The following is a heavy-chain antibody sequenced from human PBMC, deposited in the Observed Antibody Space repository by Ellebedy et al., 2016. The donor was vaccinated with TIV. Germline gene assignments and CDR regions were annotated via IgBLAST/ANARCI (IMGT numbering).Heavy chain of an antibody. D-gene: IGHD2-2*01. CDR2: ISIRGGST. Sequence: PGGSLRLSCAASGFTFSSYAMSWIRQAPGNWLEWFSTISIRGGSTYYADSVKGRFTISRDNSKNTLYLQMNSLRVEDTAVYYCAHHCSSTNCHDYWGQGTLVPVSS. CDR1: GFTFSSYA. V-gene: IGHV3-23*01. J-gene: IGHJ4*02. CDR3: AHHCSSTNCHDY.